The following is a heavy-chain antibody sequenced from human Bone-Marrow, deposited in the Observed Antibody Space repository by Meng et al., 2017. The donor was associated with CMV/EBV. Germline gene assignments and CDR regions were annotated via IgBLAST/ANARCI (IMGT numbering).Heavy chain of an antibody. CDR2: ISSSSSYI. Sequence: SYSMNWVRHAPGKGLEWVSSISSSSSYIYYADSVKGRFTISRDNAKNSLYLQMNSLRAEDTAVYYCARDETYYYDSSGYYYGVFGYWGQGTLVTVSS. V-gene: IGHV3-21*01. J-gene: IGHJ4*02. CDR1: SYS. CDR3: ARDETYYYDSSGYYYGVFGY. D-gene: IGHD3-22*01.